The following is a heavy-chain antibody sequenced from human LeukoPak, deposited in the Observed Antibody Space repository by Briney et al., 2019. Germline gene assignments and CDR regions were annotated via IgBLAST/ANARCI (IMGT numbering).Heavy chain of an antibody. V-gene: IGHV1-3*03. Sequence: GASVKVSCKASGYTFTSYAMHWVRQAPGQRLEWMGWINAGNGKTKYSQEFQGRVTITRDTSAITAYMELSSLRSEDMAVYYCARGYYSGSYFDYWGQGTLVTVSS. CDR1: GYTFTSYA. CDR2: INAGNGKT. J-gene: IGHJ4*02. CDR3: ARGYYSGSYFDY. D-gene: IGHD1-26*01.